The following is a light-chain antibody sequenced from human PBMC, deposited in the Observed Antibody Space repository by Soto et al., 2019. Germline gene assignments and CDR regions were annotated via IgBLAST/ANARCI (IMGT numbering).Light chain of an antibody. CDR2: GAS. V-gene: IGKV3-20*01. Sequence: EIVLTQSPGTLSLSPGEKATLSCRASQSVCSTYLAWYQQKPGQAPRLLIYGASSRATGIPDRFSGSGSGTHLTLTISSLVPEDFAVYYCQQYGGSPRYTFGQGTKLEIK. J-gene: IGKJ2*01. CDR3: QQYGGSPRYT. CDR1: QSVCSTY.